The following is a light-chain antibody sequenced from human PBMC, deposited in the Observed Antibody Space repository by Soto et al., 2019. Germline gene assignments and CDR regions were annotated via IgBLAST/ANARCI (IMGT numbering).Light chain of an antibody. J-gene: IGKJ1*01. CDR1: QSVGTF. CDR2: DAS. CDR3: QQCNNWPQWT. Sequence: EIVLTHSPATLSLSPGERATLSCRASQSVGTFFAWYQQKPGQAPRLLIYDASNRATGIPPRFSGSGSGTDFTLTISSLEPEDFAVYYCQQCNNWPQWTFGQGTMVDIK. V-gene: IGKV3-11*01.